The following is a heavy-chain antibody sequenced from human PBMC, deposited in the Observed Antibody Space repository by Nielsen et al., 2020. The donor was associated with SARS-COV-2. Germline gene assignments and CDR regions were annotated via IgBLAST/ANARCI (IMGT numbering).Heavy chain of an antibody. CDR2: LSYDGSEK. D-gene: IGHD3-3*01. CDR1: GFTFSSYS. CDR3: AKVAYYDFWSGYHHFCGMDV. J-gene: IGHJ6*02. Sequence: GGSLRLSCAASGFTFSSYSMHWVRQSPGKGLEWVAVLSYDGSEKYYADSVKGRFTISRDNSKNTLYLQMKSLRAEDTAVYYCAKVAYYDFWSGYHHFCGMDVWGQGTTVTASS. V-gene: IGHV3-30*18.